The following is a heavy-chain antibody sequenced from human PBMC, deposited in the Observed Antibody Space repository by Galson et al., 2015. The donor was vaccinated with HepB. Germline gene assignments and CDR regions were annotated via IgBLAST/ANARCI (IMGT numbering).Heavy chain of an antibody. J-gene: IGHJ4*02. CDR1: GYTLTELS. CDR3: ATGAYGDYLFDY. V-gene: IGHV1-24*01. CDR2: FDPEDGET. Sequence: SVKVSCKVSGYTLTELSMHWVRQAPGKGLEWMGGFDPEDGETIYAQKFQGRVTMTEDTSTDTAYMELSSLRSEDTAVYYCATGAYGDYLFDYWGQGTLVTVSS. D-gene: IGHD4-17*01.